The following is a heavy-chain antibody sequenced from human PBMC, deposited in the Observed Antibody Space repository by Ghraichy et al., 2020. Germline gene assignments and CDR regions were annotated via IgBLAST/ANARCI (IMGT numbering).Heavy chain of an antibody. J-gene: IGHJ4*02. Sequence: ASVKVSCKASGYTFTGYYMHWVRQAPGQGLEWMGWINPNSGGTNYAQKFQGRVTMTRDTSISTAYMELSRLRSDDTAVYYCTKSSGVPEYNYYDSSGYYISFDYWGQGTLVTVSS. CDR2: INPNSGGT. V-gene: IGHV1-2*02. D-gene: IGHD3-22*01. CDR1: GYTFTGYY. CDR3: TKSSGVPEYNYYDSSGYYISFDY.